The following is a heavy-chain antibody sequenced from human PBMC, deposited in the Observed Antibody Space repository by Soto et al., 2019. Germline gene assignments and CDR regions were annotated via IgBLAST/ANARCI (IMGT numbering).Heavy chain of an antibody. J-gene: IGHJ4*02. CDR1: GGSISSSNW. Sequence: PSETLSLTCAVSGGSISSSNWWSWVRQPPGKGLEWIGEIYHSGSTNYNPSLKSRVTISVDKSKNQFSLKLSSVTAADTAVYYCARGLYYDILTGYYRTLDYWGQGTLVTVSS. V-gene: IGHV4-4*02. CDR2: IYHSGST. CDR3: ARGLYYDILTGYYRTLDY. D-gene: IGHD3-9*01.